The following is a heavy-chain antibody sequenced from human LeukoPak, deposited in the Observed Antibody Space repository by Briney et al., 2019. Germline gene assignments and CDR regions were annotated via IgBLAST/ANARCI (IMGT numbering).Heavy chain of an antibody. CDR3: ARGSSSSSYNWFDP. CDR1: GFTFNDYG. Sequence: GGSLRLSCAVSGFTFNDYGMGWVRQAPGKGLEWVSGINWNGGSTAYADSVKGRFTISRDNAKNSLYLQMNSLRAEDTAVYYCARGSSSSSYNWFDPWGQGTLVTVSS. V-gene: IGHV3-20*04. CDR2: INWNGGST. J-gene: IGHJ5*02. D-gene: IGHD6-13*01.